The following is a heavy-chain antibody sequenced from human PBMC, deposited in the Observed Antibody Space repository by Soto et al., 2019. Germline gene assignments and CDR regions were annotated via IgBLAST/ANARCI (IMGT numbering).Heavy chain of an antibody. J-gene: IGHJ5*02. CDR3: ARGYCSSTICYIWDNWFDP. Sequence: QVQLQESGPGLVKPSETLSLTCTVSGGSISSYYWSWIRQPPGKGLEWIGYIYYSGRTNYNPSLKSRVTISVDTSKNLFSLKLSSVTAADTAVYYCARGYCSSTICYIWDNWFDPWGQGTLVTVSS. V-gene: IGHV4-59*01. CDR2: IYYSGRT. CDR1: GGSISSYY. D-gene: IGHD2-2*02.